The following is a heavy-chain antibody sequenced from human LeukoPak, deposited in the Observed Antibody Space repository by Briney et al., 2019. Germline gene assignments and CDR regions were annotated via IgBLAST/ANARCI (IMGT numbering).Heavy chain of an antibody. CDR1: GGTFSSYA. V-gene: IGHV1-69*05. CDR2: IIPIFGTA. J-gene: IGHJ4*02. CDR3: ARAYDSSGYYYGPFDY. Sequence: GSSVKVSCKASGGTFSSYAISWVRQAPGQGLEWLGGIIPIFGTANYAQKFQGRVTITTDESTSTAYIELSSLRSEDTAVYYCARAYDSSGYYYGPFDYWGQGTLVTVSS. D-gene: IGHD3-22*01.